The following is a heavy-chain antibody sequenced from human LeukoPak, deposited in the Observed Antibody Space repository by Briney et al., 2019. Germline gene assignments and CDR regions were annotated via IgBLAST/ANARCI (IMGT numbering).Heavy chain of an antibody. J-gene: IGHJ4*02. CDR1: GYYFSNYW. CDR2: IYPVDSDT. CDR3: ARHNYYDSSGYYPGLDY. D-gene: IGHD3-22*01. V-gene: IGHV5-51*01. Sequence: GESLKISCQGSGYYFSNYWIGWVRQMPEKGLEWMGIIYPVDSDTRYSPSFQGHVSISVDKSISTAYLQWSSLKASDTAMYYCARHNYYDSSGYYPGLDYWGQGTLVTVSS.